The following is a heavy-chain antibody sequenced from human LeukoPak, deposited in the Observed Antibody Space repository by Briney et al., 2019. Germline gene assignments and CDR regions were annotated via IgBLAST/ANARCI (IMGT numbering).Heavy chain of an antibody. Sequence: GGSLKISCKGSGYSFTSYWIGWVRQMPGKDLEWMGIIYPGDSDNRYSPSFQGQVTISADKSISTAYLQWSSLKASDTAMYYCARRRSHDAFDIWGQGTMVTVSS. CDR3: ARRRSHDAFDI. V-gene: IGHV5-51*01. D-gene: IGHD2-15*01. CDR2: IYPGDSDN. CDR1: GYSFTSYW. J-gene: IGHJ3*02.